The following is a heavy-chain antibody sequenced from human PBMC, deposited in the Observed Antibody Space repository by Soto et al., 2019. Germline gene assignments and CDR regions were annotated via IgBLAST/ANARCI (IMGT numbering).Heavy chain of an antibody. V-gene: IGHV4-59*01. J-gene: IGHJ4*02. CDR1: GGSISSYY. CDR2: IYYNGNT. CDR3: ARDPSSFDY. Sequence: PSETLSLTCTVSGGSISSYYWSWIRQPPGKGLEWIGYIYYNGNTNYAQKLQGRVTMTTDTSTSTAYMELRSLRSDDTAVYYCARDPSSFDYWGQGTLVTVSS.